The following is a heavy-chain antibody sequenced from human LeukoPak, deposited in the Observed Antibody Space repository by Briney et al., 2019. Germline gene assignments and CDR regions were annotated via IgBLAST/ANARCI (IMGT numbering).Heavy chain of an antibody. Sequence: GASVKVSCKASGYTFTGYYMHWVRQAPGKGLEWMGGFDRKDGETIYAQKFQGRVTMTEDTSRDTAYMELSSLKSEDTAVYYCTTRRISRSTRYNWFDPWGQGTLVTVSS. CDR2: FDRKDGET. V-gene: IGHV1-24*01. CDR1: GYTFTGYY. J-gene: IGHJ5*02. D-gene: IGHD2-2*01. CDR3: TTRRISRSTRYNWFDP.